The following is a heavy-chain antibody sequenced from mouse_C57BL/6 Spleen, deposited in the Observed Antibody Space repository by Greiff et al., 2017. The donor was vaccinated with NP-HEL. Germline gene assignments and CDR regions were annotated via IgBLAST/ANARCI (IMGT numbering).Heavy chain of an antibody. V-gene: IGHV1-26*01. D-gene: IGHD1-1*01. Sequence: VQLQQSGPELVKPGASVKISCKASGYTFNDYYMNWVKQSHGKSLEWIGDINPNNGGTSYNQKFKGKATLTVDKSSSTAYMELRSLTSEDSAVYYCARPSYYYGSSYGAMDYWGQGTSVTVSS. CDR3: ARPSYYYGSSYGAMDY. J-gene: IGHJ4*01. CDR1: GYTFNDYY. CDR2: INPNNGGT.